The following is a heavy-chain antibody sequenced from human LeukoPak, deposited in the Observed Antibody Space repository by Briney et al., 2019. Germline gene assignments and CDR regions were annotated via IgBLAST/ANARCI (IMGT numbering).Heavy chain of an antibody. V-gene: IGHV3-23*01. CDR2: ISADGNI. CDR1: GFTFSTYA. CDR3: AKVVNSGYYYYFDY. D-gene: IGHD3-22*01. J-gene: IGHJ4*02. Sequence: GGSLRLSCAASGFTFSTYAMSWVRQAPGKGLEWVSAISADGNIYYADSVKGRFTISRDNSKNTLHLQMNSLRGEDTAVYYCAKVVNSGYYYYFDYWGQGTLVTVSS.